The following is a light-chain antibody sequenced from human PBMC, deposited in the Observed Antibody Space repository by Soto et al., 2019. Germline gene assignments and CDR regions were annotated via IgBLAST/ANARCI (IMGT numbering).Light chain of an antibody. CDR2: SAS. Sequence: AIQMTQSPSSLSASVGDRVTITCRASQGIRNDLGWYQQKPGKAPKLLIYSASSLESGVPSRFSGSGSGTDFTLTITSLQPEDFATYYCLQDYSYPWTFGQGTNVEIK. V-gene: IGKV1-6*01. J-gene: IGKJ1*01. CDR3: LQDYSYPWT. CDR1: QGIRND.